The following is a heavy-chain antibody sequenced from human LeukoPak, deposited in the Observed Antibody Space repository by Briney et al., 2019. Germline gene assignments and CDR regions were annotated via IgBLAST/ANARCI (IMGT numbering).Heavy chain of an antibody. CDR1: GFTFSSYA. CDR3: ARDVHYYGYLTTSDY. D-gene: IGHD3-10*01. V-gene: IGHV3-30-3*01. Sequence: GGSLGLSCAASGFTFSSYAMHWVRQAPGKGLKWVAVIPYDGSNKYYADSVKGRFTISRDNSKNTLYLQMNSLRAEDTAVYYCARDVHYYGYLTTSDYWGQGTLVTVSS. J-gene: IGHJ4*02. CDR2: IPYDGSNK.